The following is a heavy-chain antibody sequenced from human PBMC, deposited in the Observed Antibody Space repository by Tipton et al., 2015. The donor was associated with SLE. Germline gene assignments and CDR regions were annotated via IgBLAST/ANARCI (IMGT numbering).Heavy chain of an antibody. CDR3: APLHQQLGYFDY. V-gene: IGHV3-21*03. Sequence: GSLRLSCAASGFTFSSYSMNWVRQAPGKGLEWVSSISSSSSYIYYADSVKGRFTISRDNAKNSLYLQMNSLRAEDTAVYYCAPLHQQLGYFDYWGQGTLVTVSS. D-gene: IGHD6-13*01. CDR1: GFTFSSYS. CDR2: ISSSSSYI. J-gene: IGHJ4*02.